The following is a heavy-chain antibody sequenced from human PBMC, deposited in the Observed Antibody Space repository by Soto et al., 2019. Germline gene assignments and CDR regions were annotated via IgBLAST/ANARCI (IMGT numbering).Heavy chain of an antibody. CDR2: TYYRSKWYN. Sequence: SQTLSLTCAISGDSVSSNSAAWNWIRQSPSRGLEWLGRTYYRSKWYNDYAVSVKSRITINPDTSKNQFSLQLNSVTPEDTAVYYCARDPLSSGGIYYYYGVDVWGQGTTVTVSS. CDR3: ARDPLSSGGIYYYYGVDV. V-gene: IGHV6-1*01. J-gene: IGHJ6*02. CDR1: GDSVSSNSAA. D-gene: IGHD1-26*01.